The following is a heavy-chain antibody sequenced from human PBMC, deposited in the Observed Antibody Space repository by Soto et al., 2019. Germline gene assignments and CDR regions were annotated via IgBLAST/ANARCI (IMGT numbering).Heavy chain of an antibody. CDR2: ISWNSGSI. CDR3: AKGVTAMVNHAFDI. D-gene: IGHD5-18*01. Sequence: PGGSLRLSCAASGFTFDDYAMHWVRQAPGKGLEWVSGISWNSGSIGYADSVKGRFTISRDNAKNSLYLQMNSLRAEDTALYYCAKGVTAMVNHAFDIWGQGTMVTVSS. J-gene: IGHJ3*02. CDR1: GFTFDDYA. V-gene: IGHV3-9*01.